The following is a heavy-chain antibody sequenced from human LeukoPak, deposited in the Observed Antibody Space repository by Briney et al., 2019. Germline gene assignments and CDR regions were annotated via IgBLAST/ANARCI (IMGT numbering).Heavy chain of an antibody. J-gene: IGHJ5*02. Sequence: SETLSLTCTVSGGSISSGGYYWSWIRQHPGKGLEWIGYIYYSGSTYYNPSLKSRVTISVDTSKNQFSLKLSSVTATDTAVYYCAREREDIAAAGTVGYNWFDPWGQGTLVTVSS. D-gene: IGHD6-13*01. CDR2: IYYSGST. V-gene: IGHV4-31*03. CDR3: AREREDIAAAGTVGYNWFDP. CDR1: GGSISSGGYY.